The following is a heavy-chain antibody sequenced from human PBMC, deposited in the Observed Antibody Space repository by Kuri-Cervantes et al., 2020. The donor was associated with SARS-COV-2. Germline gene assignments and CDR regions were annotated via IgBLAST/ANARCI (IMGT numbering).Heavy chain of an antibody. D-gene: IGHD6-13*01. Sequence: ASVKVSCKASGYTFTGYYMHWVRQAPGQGLEWMGWINPYSGGTNYAQKFQGRVTMTRDTSISTAYMALSRLRSDNTAVYYCARSPQRTGDRKHEPWEQLVYYVDYWGQGTLVTVSS. J-gene: IGHJ4*02. V-gene: IGHV1-2*02. CDR3: ARSPQRTGDRKHEPWEQLVYYVDY. CDR2: INPYSGGT. CDR1: GYTFTGYY.